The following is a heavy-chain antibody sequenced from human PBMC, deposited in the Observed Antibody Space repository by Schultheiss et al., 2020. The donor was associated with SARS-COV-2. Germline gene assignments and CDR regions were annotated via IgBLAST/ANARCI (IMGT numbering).Heavy chain of an antibody. V-gene: IGHV4-34*01. D-gene: IGHD3-9*01. CDR3: ARGGGLRYFDWYYYYGMDV. Sequence: SQTLSLTCAVSGGSLNVFYWGWIRQPPGKGLEWIGEINHSGSTNYNPSLKSRVTISVDTSKNQFSLKLSSVTAADTAVYYCARGGGLRYFDWYYYYGMDVWGQGTTVTVSS. J-gene: IGHJ6*02. CDR1: GGSLNVFY. CDR2: INHSGST.